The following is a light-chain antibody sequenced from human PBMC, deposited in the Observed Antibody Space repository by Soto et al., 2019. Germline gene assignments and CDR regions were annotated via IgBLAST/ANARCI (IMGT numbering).Light chain of an antibody. CDR3: QQYGSSPLWT. J-gene: IGKJ1*01. Sequence: EIVLTQSPGTLSLSPWERATLSFRASQSVSSSYLAWYQQKPGQAPRLLIYGASSRATGIPDRFSGSGSGTDFTLTISRLEPEDFAVYYCQQYGSSPLWTFGQGTKVDIK. CDR1: QSVSSSY. V-gene: IGKV3-20*01. CDR2: GAS.